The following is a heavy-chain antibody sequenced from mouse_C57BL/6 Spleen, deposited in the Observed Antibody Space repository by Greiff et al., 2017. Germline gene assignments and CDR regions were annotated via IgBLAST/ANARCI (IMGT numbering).Heavy chain of an antibody. CDR2: IYPGGGYT. CDR3: ARRYYGSRGDFDY. Sequence: QVQLQQSGAELVRPGTSVKMSCKASGYTFTNYWIGWAKQRPGHGLEWLGDIYPGGGYTNYNEKFKGKATLTADKSSSTAYMQFSSLTSEDSAIXYCARRYYGSRGDFDYWGQGTTRTVSS. J-gene: IGHJ2*01. CDR1: GYTFTNYW. D-gene: IGHD1-1*01. V-gene: IGHV1-63*01.